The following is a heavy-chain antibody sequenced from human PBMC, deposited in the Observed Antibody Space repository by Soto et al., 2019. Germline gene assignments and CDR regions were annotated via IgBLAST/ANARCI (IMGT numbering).Heavy chain of an antibody. Sequence: SETLSLTCTVSGGSISNAAYYWTWIRHNPGKGLEWIGYIYYSGRTYYSPSLESRVTISLDTSKNQFSLRLTSVTAADTAVYYCARVESSYGGNLDPWGQGTLVTVSS. J-gene: IGHJ5*02. V-gene: IGHV4-31*03. CDR2: IYYSGRT. D-gene: IGHD3-16*01. CDR1: GGSISNAAYY. CDR3: ARVESSYGGNLDP.